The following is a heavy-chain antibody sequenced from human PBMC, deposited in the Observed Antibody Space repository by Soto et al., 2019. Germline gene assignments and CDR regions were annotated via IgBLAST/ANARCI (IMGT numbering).Heavy chain of an antibody. V-gene: IGHV3-30*18. Sequence: GGSLRLSCAASGFTFSSYGMHWVRQAPGKGLEWVAVISYDGSNKYYADSVKGRFAISRDNSKNTLYLQMNSLRAEDTAVYYCAKENRDFWSGYYYFDYWGQGTLVTVSS. J-gene: IGHJ4*02. CDR3: AKENRDFWSGYYYFDY. CDR2: ISYDGSNK. D-gene: IGHD3-3*01. CDR1: GFTFSSYG.